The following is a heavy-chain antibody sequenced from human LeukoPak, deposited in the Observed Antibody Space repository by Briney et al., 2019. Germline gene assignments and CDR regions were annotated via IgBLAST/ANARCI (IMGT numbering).Heavy chain of an antibody. V-gene: IGHV1-8*01. J-gene: IGHJ4*02. CDR1: GYTFTSYY. Sequence: PSVKVSCKASGYTFTSYYIKWVRQPTRQGLEWVGWMNPNSGNTGYAQKFQGRVTMTRNTSISTAYMELSSLRSEDTAVYYCAAHDILTGYYSFDYWGQGTLVTVSS. CDR2: MNPNSGNT. CDR3: AAHDILTGYYSFDY. D-gene: IGHD3-9*01.